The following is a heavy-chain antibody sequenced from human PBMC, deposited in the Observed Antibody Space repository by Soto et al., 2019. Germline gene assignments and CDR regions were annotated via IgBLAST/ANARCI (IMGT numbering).Heavy chain of an antibody. Sequence: QVQLQQWGAGLLKPSETLSLTCAVYGGSFSGYYWSWIRQPPGKGLEWIGEINHSGSTNYNPSLKSRVTISVATSKNQFSLKLSSVTAADTAVYYCALASNYCSGGSCYDYWGQGTLVTVSS. V-gene: IGHV4-34*01. CDR3: ALASNYCSGGSCYDY. D-gene: IGHD2-15*01. J-gene: IGHJ4*02. CDR2: INHSGST. CDR1: GGSFSGYY.